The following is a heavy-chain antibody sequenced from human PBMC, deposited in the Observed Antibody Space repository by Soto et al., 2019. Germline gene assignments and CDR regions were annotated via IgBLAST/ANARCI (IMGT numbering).Heavy chain of an antibody. J-gene: IGHJ3*02. Sequence: ASVKVSCKASGYTFTSYDMHWVRQAPGQGLEWMGIINPSGGSTSYAQKFQGRVTMTRDTSTSTVYMELSSLRSEDTAVYYCARVLSSGRDAFDIWGQGTMVTVSS. CDR2: INPSGGST. CDR3: ARVLSSGRDAFDI. CDR1: GYTFTSYD. V-gene: IGHV1-46*01. D-gene: IGHD6-19*01.